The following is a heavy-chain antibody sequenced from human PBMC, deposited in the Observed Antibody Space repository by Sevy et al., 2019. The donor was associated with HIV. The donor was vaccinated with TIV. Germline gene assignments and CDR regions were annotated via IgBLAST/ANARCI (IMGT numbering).Heavy chain of an antibody. J-gene: IGHJ4*02. Sequence: GGSLRLSCAASGFTFSKYSMSWVRQPPGKGLEWVSTLSFGCGEINYADSVKGRFTISRDNSKSSVYLQMNNLRPEDTAVYYCARAGCTTPHDSWGQGNLVPVSS. CDR3: ARAGCTTPHDS. CDR1: GFTFSKYS. D-gene: IGHD2-8*01. V-gene: IGHV3-23*01. CDR2: LSFGCGEI.